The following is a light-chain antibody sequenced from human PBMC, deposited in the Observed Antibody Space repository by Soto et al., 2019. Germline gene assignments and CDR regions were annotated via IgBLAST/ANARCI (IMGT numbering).Light chain of an antibody. CDR3: QQYNNWPPLT. CDR2: DAS. J-gene: IGKJ4*01. V-gene: IGKV3-15*01. Sequence: EIVMTQSPATLSVSPGDRATLSCRASQSVSSSLAWYQQIPGQAPRLLIYDASTRATGIPARFGGSGSGTEFTLTISSLQSEDFGVDYCQQYNNWPPLTFGGGTQVELK. CDR1: QSVSSS.